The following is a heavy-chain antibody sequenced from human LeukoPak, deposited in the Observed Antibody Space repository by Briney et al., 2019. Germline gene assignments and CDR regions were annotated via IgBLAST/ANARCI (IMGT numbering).Heavy chain of an antibody. J-gene: IGHJ4*02. Sequence: GGSLRLSCAGSGFTISQDWMSWVRQVPGKGLEWLGLIKNKIDGGTTDYAVTVKGRFTISRDDSKNTLYLQMNSLKTGDTAVYYCSKYNPYDALDYWGQGTLVTVSS. D-gene: IGHD1-1*01. V-gene: IGHV3-15*01. CDR2: IKNKIDGGTT. CDR3: SKYNPYDALDY. CDR1: GFTISQDW.